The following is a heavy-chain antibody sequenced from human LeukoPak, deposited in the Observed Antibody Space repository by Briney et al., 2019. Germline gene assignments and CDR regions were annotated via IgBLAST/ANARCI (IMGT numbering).Heavy chain of an antibody. J-gene: IGHJ4*02. V-gene: IGHV3-23*01. CDR3: AKNGHGSGGYYPRTKYYFDY. CDR1: GFTFSSYA. CDR2: ISGSGGST. Sequence: GGSLRLSCAASGFTFSSYAMSWVRQAPGKGLEWVSAISGSGGSTYYADFVKGRFTISRDNSKNTLYLQMNSLKAEDTAVYYCAKNGHGSGGYYPRTKYYFDYWGQGTLVTVSS. D-gene: IGHD3-10*01.